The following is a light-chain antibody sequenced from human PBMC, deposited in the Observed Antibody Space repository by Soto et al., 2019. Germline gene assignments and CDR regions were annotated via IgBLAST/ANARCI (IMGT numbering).Light chain of an antibody. J-gene: IGLJ1*01. CDR3: QSYDNSLSGYV. V-gene: IGLV1-40*01. CDR1: SSNIGAYYD. Sequence: QSVLTQPPSVSGAPGQRVTISCTGSSSNIGAYYDVHWYQQLPGTAPKLLIYGNNNRPPGVPDRFSGSKSGTSASLAITGLQAEDEAHYYCQSYDNSLSGYVFGTGTKVTVL. CDR2: GNN.